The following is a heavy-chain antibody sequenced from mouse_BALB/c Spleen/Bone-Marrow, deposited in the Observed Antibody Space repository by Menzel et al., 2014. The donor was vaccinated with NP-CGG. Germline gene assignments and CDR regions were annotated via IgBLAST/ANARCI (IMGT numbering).Heavy chain of an antibody. CDR2: IDPANGNT. V-gene: IGHV14-3*02. CDR3: ARVYPNAMDY. J-gene: IGHJ4*01. Sequence: VTLKESGAELVKPGASVKLSCTASGFNIKDTYMHWVKQRPEQGLEWIGRIDPANGNTKYDPKFQGKATITADTSSNTAYLQLSSLTSEDTAVYYCARVYPNAMDYWGQETSVTVSS. CDR1: GFNIKDTY. D-gene: IGHD2-1*01.